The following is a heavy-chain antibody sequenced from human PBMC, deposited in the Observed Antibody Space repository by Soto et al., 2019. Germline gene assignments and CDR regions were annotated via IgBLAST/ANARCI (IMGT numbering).Heavy chain of an antibody. V-gene: IGHV5-51*01. D-gene: IGHD2-21*02. Sequence: PGESLKISCKGSGYTFTAYWIGWVRQMPGKGLEWMGIIYPGDSDTRYSPSFQGQVTISADKSISTAYLQWSSLKASDTAMFYCARGGHGGNSKDPFYIWGPGTMVTVSS. J-gene: IGHJ3*02. CDR3: ARGGHGGNSKDPFYI. CDR1: GYTFTAYW. CDR2: IYPGDSDT.